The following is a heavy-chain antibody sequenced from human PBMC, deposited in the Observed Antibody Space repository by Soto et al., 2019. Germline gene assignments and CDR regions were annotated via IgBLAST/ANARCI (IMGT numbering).Heavy chain of an antibody. Sequence: QVQLVESGGGVVQPGRSLRLSCEVSGFSLSGYGMHWVRQTPGKGLEWVAVIWYDGTTKNYADSVKGRFTIFRDSSKNTVYLQMDSLKVEDTAVYYCARDVDTTSHLKWFDPWGQGVMVTVSS. CDR3: ARDVDTTSHLKWFDP. V-gene: IGHV3-33*01. CDR2: IWYDGTTK. CDR1: GFSLSGYG. D-gene: IGHD1-1*01. J-gene: IGHJ5*02.